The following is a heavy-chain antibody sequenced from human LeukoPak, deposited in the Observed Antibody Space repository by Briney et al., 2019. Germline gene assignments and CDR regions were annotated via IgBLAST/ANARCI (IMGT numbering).Heavy chain of an antibody. V-gene: IGHV4-39*01. J-gene: IGHJ4*02. CDR2: IYYSGST. CDR1: GGSISSSSYY. Sequence: SETRSLTCIVSGGSISSSSYYWGWSRQPPGKGLEWIGSIYYSGSTYYNPSLKSRVTISVDTSKNHFSLKLSSVTAADTAVYYCARHWGSTSSGVDYWGQGTLVTVSS. CDR3: ARHWGSTSSGVDY. D-gene: IGHD2-2*01.